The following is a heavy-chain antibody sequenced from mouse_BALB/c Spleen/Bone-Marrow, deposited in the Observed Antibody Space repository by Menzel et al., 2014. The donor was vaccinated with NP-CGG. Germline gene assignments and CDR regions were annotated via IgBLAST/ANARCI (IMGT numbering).Heavy chain of an antibody. CDR2: INPSSGYT. Sequence: QVQLQQSGAELARPGDSVKMSCKASGYTFTYYTMHWVKQRPGQGLEWIGYINPSSGYTNYNQKFKDKATLTADKSSSTAYMQLSSLTSDDSTVYYCARGGSYPYSAMDSWGQGTSVTVSS. J-gene: IGHJ4*01. D-gene: IGHD1-1*02. CDR3: ARGGSYPYSAMDS. CDR1: GYTFTYYT. V-gene: IGHV1-4*01.